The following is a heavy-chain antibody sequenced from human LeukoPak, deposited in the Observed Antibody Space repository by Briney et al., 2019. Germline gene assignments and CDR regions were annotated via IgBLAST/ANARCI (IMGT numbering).Heavy chain of an antibody. V-gene: IGHV3-7*01. J-gene: IGHJ4*02. Sequence: GGSLRLSCVASGFTFSSRDWMTWVRQAPGKGLEWVANIKQDGSEKNYVDSVKGRFTISRDNAKNSVDLQMNSLRVEDTAVYFCACRRWKTSAVDYWGQGTLVTVSS. CDR3: ACRRWKTSAVDY. CDR1: GFTFSSRDW. D-gene: IGHD4-23*01. CDR2: IKQDGSEK.